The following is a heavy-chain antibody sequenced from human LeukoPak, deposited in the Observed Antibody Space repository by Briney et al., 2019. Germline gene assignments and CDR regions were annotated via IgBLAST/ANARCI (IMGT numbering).Heavy chain of an antibody. CDR1: GYTFTGYY. Sequence: ASVKVSCQASGYTFTGYYMHWVRQAPGQGLEWMGWINPNSGGTNYAQKFQGRVTMTRDTSISTAYMELSRLRSDDTAVYYCARKGPNSSNWYYFDYWGQGTLVTVSS. CDR2: INPNSGGT. CDR3: ARKGPNSSNWYYFDY. V-gene: IGHV1-2*02. D-gene: IGHD6-13*01. J-gene: IGHJ4*02.